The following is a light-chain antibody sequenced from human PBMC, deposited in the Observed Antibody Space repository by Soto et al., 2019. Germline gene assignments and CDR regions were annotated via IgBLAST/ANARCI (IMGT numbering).Light chain of an antibody. Sequence: DIQMTQSPSSLSASVGDRVTITCRASQSISSYLNWCQQKPGKAPKLLIYAASSLQSGVPSRFSGSGSGTDFTLTISSLQHEDFETYYCQQTYSTPPTLGQGTKVDIK. CDR3: QQTYSTPPT. J-gene: IGKJ1*01. CDR1: QSISSY. CDR2: AAS. V-gene: IGKV1-39*01.